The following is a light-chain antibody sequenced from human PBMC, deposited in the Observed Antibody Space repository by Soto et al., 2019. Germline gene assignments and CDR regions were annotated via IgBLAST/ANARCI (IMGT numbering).Light chain of an antibody. CDR3: CSYAGRSTVI. J-gene: IGLJ2*01. CDR2: EGN. CDR1: SGDIGTYYL. V-gene: IGLV2-23*01. Sequence: QSALTQPASVSGSPGQSITISCTGTSGDIGTYYLVSWYQQHPGRAPKLIIFEGNKRPSGVSNRFSASKSGNTASLAISGLQAEDEVDYHCCSYAGRSTVICGGGTKLTVL.